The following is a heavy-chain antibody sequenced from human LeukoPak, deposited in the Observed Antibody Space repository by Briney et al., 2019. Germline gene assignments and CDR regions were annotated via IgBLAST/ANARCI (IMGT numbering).Heavy chain of an antibody. J-gene: IGHJ4*02. Sequence: PSETLSLTCTVSGGSISSYYWSWIRQPAGKGLEWIGRIYNSGSTKYNPSLKSRVTMSVDTSKNQFSLKLSSVTATDTAVYYCARGPRIQLWLRSNYFDYWGQGTLVTVSS. V-gene: IGHV4-4*07. CDR1: GGSISSYY. D-gene: IGHD5-18*01. CDR2: IYNSGST. CDR3: ARGPRIQLWLRSNYFDY.